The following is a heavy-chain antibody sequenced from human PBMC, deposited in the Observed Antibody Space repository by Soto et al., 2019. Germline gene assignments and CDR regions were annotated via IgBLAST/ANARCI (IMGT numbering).Heavy chain of an antibody. CDR1: GGSITRYNHY. CDR2: IQDSGST. D-gene: IGHD6-19*01. V-gene: IGHV4-39*01. J-gene: IGHJ4*02. Sequence: QLQLQESGPGLVKPSETLSLTCSVSGGSITRYNHYWGWIRQSPGKGLEWIGSIQDSGSTFYNPSLKSRGSLSFEASKNQFSLKMKSVTAADTAGYYCARRGSRGWDQGSYLDYWGQGTLVIVSS. CDR3: ARRGSRGWDQGSYLDY.